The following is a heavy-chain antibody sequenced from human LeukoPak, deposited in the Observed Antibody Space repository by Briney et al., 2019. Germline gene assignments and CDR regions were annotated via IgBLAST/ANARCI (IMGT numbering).Heavy chain of an antibody. Sequence: GGSLRLSCAASGFTFDDYGMSWVRQAPGKGLEWVSGINWNGGSTGYADSVKGRFTISRDNAKNSLYLQMNSLRAEDTALYHCARGYPPDTAMVTSDYWGQGTLVTVSS. D-gene: IGHD5-18*01. J-gene: IGHJ4*02. V-gene: IGHV3-20*01. CDR2: INWNGGST. CDR1: GFTFDDYG. CDR3: ARGYPPDTAMVTSDY.